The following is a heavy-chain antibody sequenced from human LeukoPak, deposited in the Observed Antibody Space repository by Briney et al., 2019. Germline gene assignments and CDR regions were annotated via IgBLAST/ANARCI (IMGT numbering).Heavy chain of an antibody. J-gene: IGHJ4*02. D-gene: IGHD3-10*02. V-gene: IGHV3-64*01. CDR3: ARSLGAGSYLDF. Sequence: GGSLRLSCAASGFTFSNYAMHWVRHAPGKGLEYLSAINGNGGSTYYAPSVKGKFTITRDHSKNTLYLQMDSLSAEDMAVFYCARSLGAGSYLDFWGQGTLVSVSS. CDR1: GFTFSNYA. CDR2: INGNGGST.